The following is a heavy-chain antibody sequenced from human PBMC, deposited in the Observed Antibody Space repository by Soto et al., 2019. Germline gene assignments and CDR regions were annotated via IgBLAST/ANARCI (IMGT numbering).Heavy chain of an antibody. Sequence: KQSQTLSLTCTVSGGSISSSSYYWGWIRQPPGKGLEWIGSIYYSGSTYYNPSLKSRVTISVDTSKNQFSLKLSSVTAADTAVYYCARHYSQYQLHLDYWGQGTLVTVSS. D-gene: IGHD2-2*01. CDR1: GGSISSSSYY. CDR2: IYYSGST. CDR3: ARHYSQYQLHLDY. V-gene: IGHV4-39*01. J-gene: IGHJ4*02.